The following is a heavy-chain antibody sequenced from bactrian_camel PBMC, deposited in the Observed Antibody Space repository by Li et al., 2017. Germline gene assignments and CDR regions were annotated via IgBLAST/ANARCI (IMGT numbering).Heavy chain of an antibody. D-gene: IGHD1*01. CDR2: IDSDGST. Sequence: HVQLVESGGGSVQQGGSLNVSCAASGFTSGLTLETKCMGWFRQAPGKGREGVARIDSDGSTAYGDSVKGRFTISKDNAKNTLYLQMNSLKPEDTAMYYCAADEMGCIENVYRGQGTQVTVS. J-gene: IGHJ4*01. CDR1: GFTSGLTLETKC. V-gene: IGHV3S9*01. CDR3: AADEMGCIENVY.